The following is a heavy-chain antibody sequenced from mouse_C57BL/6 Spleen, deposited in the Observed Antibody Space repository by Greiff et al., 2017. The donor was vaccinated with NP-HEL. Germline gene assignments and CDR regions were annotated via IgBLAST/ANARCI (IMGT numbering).Heavy chain of an antibody. V-gene: IGHV5-17*01. CDR1: GFTFSDYG. CDR3: AREDDYYGSSYEGVWFAY. D-gene: IGHD1-1*01. CDR2: ISSGSSTI. Sequence: EVKVVESGGGLVKPGGSLKLSCAASGFTFSDYGMHWVRQAPEKGLEWVAYISSGSSTIYYADTVKGRFTISRDNAKNTLFLQMTSLRSEDTAMYYCAREDDYYGSSYEGVWFAYWGQGTLVTVSA. J-gene: IGHJ3*01.